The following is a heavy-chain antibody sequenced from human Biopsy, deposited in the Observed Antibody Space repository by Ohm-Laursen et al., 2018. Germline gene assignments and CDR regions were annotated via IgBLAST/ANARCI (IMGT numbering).Heavy chain of an antibody. CDR3: ARPTNARAGGAPFDI. CDR2: LWYDGTNK. Sequence: SSLRLSCTASGFSFSSYGMHWVRQAPGKGLEWVAVLWYDGTNKYYADSVKGRFTISRGNSKNTLYLQMNSLRAEDTAMYYCARPTNARAGGAPFDIWGQGTMVTVSS. V-gene: IGHV3-33*01. J-gene: IGHJ3*02. D-gene: IGHD1-1*01. CDR1: GFSFSSYG.